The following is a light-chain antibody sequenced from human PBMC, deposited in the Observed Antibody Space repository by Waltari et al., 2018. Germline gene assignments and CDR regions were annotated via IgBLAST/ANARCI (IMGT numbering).Light chain of an antibody. CDR3: SSYTTSATFV. J-gene: IGLJ1*01. Sequence: QSALTQPASMSGSPGQSITISCTGTSSDVGGYNHVSWYQQHPGKAPKLIIYDVIKRPSGISDHFSGSKSGDTASLTISGLQAEDEADYHCSSYTTSATFVFGTGTKVTVL. CDR1: SSDVGGYNH. CDR2: DVI. V-gene: IGLV2-14*03.